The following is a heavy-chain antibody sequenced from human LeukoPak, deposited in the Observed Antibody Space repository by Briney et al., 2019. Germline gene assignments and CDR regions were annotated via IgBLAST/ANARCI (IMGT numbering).Heavy chain of an antibody. V-gene: IGHV4-34*01. CDR2: INHSGST. CDR3: ARGDLRYFDWSYYFDH. D-gene: IGHD3-9*01. CDR1: GGSFSGYY. Sequence: SSETLSLTCAVYGGSFSGYYWSWIRQPPGKGLEWIGEINHSGSTNYNPSLKSRVTISVDTSKNQFSLKLSSVTAADTAVYYCARGDLRYFDWSYYFDHWGQGTLVTVSS. J-gene: IGHJ4*02.